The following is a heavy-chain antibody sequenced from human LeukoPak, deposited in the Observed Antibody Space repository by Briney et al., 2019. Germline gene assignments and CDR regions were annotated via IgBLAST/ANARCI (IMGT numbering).Heavy chain of an antibody. V-gene: IGHV6-1*01. CDR1: GDSVSGSSVA. Sequence: SQTLSLTCAISGDSVSGSSVAWNWIRQSPSRGLEWLGRTYYRSKWLVDHAESLKGRITINADTSKNQLSLQLHSVTPEDTAIYYCTRFYDTNSFDYWGQGTLVTVSS. CDR2: TYYRSKWLV. CDR3: TRFYDTNSFDY. J-gene: IGHJ4*02. D-gene: IGHD3-16*01.